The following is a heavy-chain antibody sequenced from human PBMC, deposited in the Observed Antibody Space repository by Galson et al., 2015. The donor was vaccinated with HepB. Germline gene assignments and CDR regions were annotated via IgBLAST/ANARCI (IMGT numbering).Heavy chain of an antibody. Sequence: SLRLSCAASGFTFINYFMTWVRQAPGKGLEWVANIIQDGSAKTYVDSVKGRFTISRDNVKNSLYLQMNSLRAEDTAFYYCARGSGSSSGLYFDFWGQGTLVTVSS. D-gene: IGHD6-6*01. V-gene: IGHV3-7*03. CDR1: GFTFINYF. CDR3: ARGSGSSSGLYFDF. CDR2: IIQDGSAK. J-gene: IGHJ4*02.